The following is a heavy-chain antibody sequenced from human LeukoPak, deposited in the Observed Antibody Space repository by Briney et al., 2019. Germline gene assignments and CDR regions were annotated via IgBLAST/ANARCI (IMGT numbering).Heavy chain of an antibody. D-gene: IGHD2-21*02. CDR1: GGSISSGSYY. J-gene: IGHJ3*02. CDR2: IYTSGST. Sequence: PSQTLSLTCTVSGGSISSGSYYWSWIRQPAGKGLEWIGRIYTSGSTNYNPSLKSRVTISVDTSKNQFSLKLSSVTAADTAVYYCAGGHVVVTAILAFDIWGQGTMVTVSS. CDR3: AGGHVVVTAILAFDI. V-gene: IGHV4-61*02.